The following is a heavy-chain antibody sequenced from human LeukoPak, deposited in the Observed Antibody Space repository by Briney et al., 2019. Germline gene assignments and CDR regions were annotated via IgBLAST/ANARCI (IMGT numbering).Heavy chain of an antibody. CDR3: ARDGYSSSWAPGDY. D-gene: IGHD6-13*01. J-gene: IGHJ4*02. CDR1: GYTFTSYA. CDR2: TNTNTGNP. Sequence: ASVKVSCKASGYTFTSYAMNWVRQAPGQGLEWMGWTNTNTGNPTYAQGFTGRFVFSLDTSVSTAYLQISSLKAEDTAVYYCARDGYSSSWAPGDYWGQGTLVTVSS. V-gene: IGHV7-4-1*02.